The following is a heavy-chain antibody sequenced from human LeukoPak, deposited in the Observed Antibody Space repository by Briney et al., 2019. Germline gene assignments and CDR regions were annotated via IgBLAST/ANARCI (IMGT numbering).Heavy chain of an antibody. V-gene: IGHV3-53*01. J-gene: IGHJ4*02. Sequence: PGGSLRLSCAASGFIVSSVYMTWVRQAPGKGLEWVSVISGGGSTDYADSVKGRFTISRDNSKNTLYLQMNSLRAEDTAVYYCAREQYNDIEALGFWGQGTLVTVSS. CDR2: ISGGGST. CDR1: GFIVSSVY. D-gene: IGHD3-22*01. CDR3: AREQYNDIEALGF.